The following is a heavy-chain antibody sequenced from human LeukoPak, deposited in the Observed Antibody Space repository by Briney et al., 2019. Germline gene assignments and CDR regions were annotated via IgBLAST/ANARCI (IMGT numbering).Heavy chain of an antibody. D-gene: IGHD2-15*01. CDR2: ISGSGGST. CDR3: AKNGDRGAYCTGGTCYPYFYYYMDV. V-gene: IGHV3-23*01. Sequence: GGSLRLSCAASGFTFSSYAVSWVRQAPGKGLEWVSAISGSGGSTYYADSVKGRFTISRDNSKNTLYLQMNSLTAEDTAVYYCAKNGDRGAYCTGGTCYPYFYYYMDVWGKGTTVTI. J-gene: IGHJ6*03. CDR1: GFTFSSYA.